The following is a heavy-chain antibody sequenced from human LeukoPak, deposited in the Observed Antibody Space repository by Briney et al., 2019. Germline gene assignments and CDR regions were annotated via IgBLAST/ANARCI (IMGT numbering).Heavy chain of an antibody. D-gene: IGHD5-12*01. V-gene: IGHV4-30-2*03. Sequence: ASQTLSLTCTVSGGSISSGSYYWSWIRQPAGKGLEGIGSIYYSGSTYYHPSLKSRVTISVDTSKNQFSLKLSSVTAADTAVYYCARLLSGYDFGNFYYFDYWGQGTLVTVSS. CDR3: ARLLSGYDFGNFYYFDY. J-gene: IGHJ4*02. CDR1: GGSISSGSYY. CDR2: IYYSGST.